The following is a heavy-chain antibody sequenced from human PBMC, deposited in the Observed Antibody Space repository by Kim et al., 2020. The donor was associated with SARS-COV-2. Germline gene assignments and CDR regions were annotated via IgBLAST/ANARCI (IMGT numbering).Heavy chain of an antibody. V-gene: IGHV3-9*01. CDR3: AKGGSRYYFDY. CDR2: ISWNSGSI. CDR1: GFTFDDYA. Sequence: GGSLRLSCAASGFTFDDYAMHWVRQAPGKGMEWVSGISWNSGSIGYADSVKGRFTISRDNAKNSLYLQMNSLRAEDTALYYCAKGGSRYYFDYWGQGTLVTVSS. J-gene: IGHJ4*02.